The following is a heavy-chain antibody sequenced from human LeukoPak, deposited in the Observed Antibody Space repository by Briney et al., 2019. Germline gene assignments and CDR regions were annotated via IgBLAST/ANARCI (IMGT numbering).Heavy chain of an antibody. CDR1: GFTFSRYW. CDR2: IKEDGSEK. CDR3: ARDPGFGYYDSSGYFDY. J-gene: IGHJ4*02. D-gene: IGHD3-22*01. V-gene: IGHV3-7*01. Sequence: GGSLRLSCAVSGFTFSRYWMTWVRHAQAKGLEWVANIKEDGSEKYHVDSVKGRFTISRDNAKNSLYLQMNSLIAEDTAVYYCARDPGFGYYDSSGYFDYWGQGTLVTVSS.